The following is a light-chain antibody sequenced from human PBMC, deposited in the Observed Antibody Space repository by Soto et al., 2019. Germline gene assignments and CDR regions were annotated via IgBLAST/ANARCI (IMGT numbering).Light chain of an antibody. V-gene: IGKV1-5*03. CDR2: KAS. Sequence: DIQLTQSPSTLSASVGDRVTITCRASQSIETWLAWYQQKPGQAPKLLIFKASNLESGVPSRFSGSGSETEFTLTSSSLQPDDFATYYCHQYSRWQGTFGPGTKVEIK. CDR3: HQYSRWQGT. J-gene: IGKJ1*01. CDR1: QSIETW.